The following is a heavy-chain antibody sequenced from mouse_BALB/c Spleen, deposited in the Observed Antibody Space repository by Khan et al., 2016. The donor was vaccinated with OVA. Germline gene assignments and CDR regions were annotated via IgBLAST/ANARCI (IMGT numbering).Heavy chain of an antibody. D-gene: IGHD2-4*01. CDR2: IWTGGIT. Sequence: VQLQESGPGLVAPSQSLSITCTVSGFSLSNYGIHWVRQPPGKGLEWLGVIWTGGITNYNSALMSRLIISKDNSKSQVFLKMNRLQTDVTAIYYCARSYDYGVGGFAYWGQGTLVTVST. CDR1: GFSLSNYG. V-gene: IGHV2-9*02. CDR3: ARSYDYGVGGFAY. J-gene: IGHJ3*01.